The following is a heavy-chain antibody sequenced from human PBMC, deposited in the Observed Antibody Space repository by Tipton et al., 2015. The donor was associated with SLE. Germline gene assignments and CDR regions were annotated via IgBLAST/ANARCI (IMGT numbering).Heavy chain of an antibody. CDR3: ARQNLLYAMWSGPFYYLGMDV. CDR2: VSHSGST. V-gene: IGHV4-34*01. CDR1: GGSWSDSS. Sequence: TLSLTCDVSGGSWSDSSWGGFRQSPGKGLEWIGEVSHSGSTNYNPSLKSRVTISADMSKSQFSLRLRSVTAADTAVYYCARQNLLYAMWSGPFYYLGMDVWGQGTTVTVSS. D-gene: IGHD3-3*01. J-gene: IGHJ6*02.